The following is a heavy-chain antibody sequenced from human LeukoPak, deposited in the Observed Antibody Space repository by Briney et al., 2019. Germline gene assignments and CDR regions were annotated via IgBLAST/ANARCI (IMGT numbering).Heavy chain of an antibody. CDR1: GGSFSGYY. CDR3: ARYYCRGPRPPSITGTTRRSRFDY. V-gene: IGHV4-34*01. Sequence: SETLSLTCAVYGGSFSGYYWSWIRQPPGKGLEWIGEINHSGSTNYNPSLKSRVTISVDTSKNQFSLKLSSVTAADTAVYYCARYYCRGPRPPSITGTTRRSRFDYWGQGTLVTVSS. J-gene: IGHJ4*02. D-gene: IGHD1-7*01. CDR2: INHSGST.